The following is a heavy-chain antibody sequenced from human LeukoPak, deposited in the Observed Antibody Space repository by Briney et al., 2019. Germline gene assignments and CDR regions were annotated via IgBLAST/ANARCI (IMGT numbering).Heavy chain of an antibody. J-gene: IGHJ3*02. D-gene: IGHD6-19*01. CDR1: GYTFTGYY. V-gene: IGHV1-2*02. CDR2: INPSSGGT. CDR3: ARSRRSGLTHDAFDI. Sequence: ASVKVSCKASGYTFTGYYMHWVRQAPGQGLEWMGWINPSSGGTNYAQKFQGRVTMTRDTSISTAYMELSRLRSDDTAVYYCARSRRSGLTHDAFDIWGQGTMVTVSS.